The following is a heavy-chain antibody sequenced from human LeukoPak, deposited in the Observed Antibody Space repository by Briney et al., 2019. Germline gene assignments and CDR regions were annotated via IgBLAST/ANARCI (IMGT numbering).Heavy chain of an antibody. D-gene: IGHD6-19*01. CDR1: GGSISSSSYY. V-gene: IGHV4-39*01. CDR3: ARPYSSGWDGIGY. J-gene: IGHJ4*02. Sequence: SETLSLTCTVSGGSISSSSYYWGWIRQPPGKGLEWIGSIYYSGSTYYNPSLKSRVTISVDTSKNQFSLKLSSVTAADTAVYYCARPYSSGWDGIGYWGQGTLVTVSS. CDR2: IYYSGST.